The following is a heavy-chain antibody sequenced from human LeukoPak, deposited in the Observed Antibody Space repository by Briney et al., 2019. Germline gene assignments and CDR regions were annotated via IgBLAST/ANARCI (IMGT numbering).Heavy chain of an antibody. J-gene: IGHJ4*02. CDR3: AKRGYCSGGSCVYYFDY. CDR2: ISYDGSNK. Sequence: GGSLRLSCAASGFTVSSNYMSWVRQAPGKGLEGVAVISYDGSNKYYADSVRGRFTISRDNSKNTLYLQMNSLRAEDTAVYYCAKRGYCSGGSCVYYFDYWGQGTLVTVSS. V-gene: IGHV3-30*18. CDR1: GFTVSSNY. D-gene: IGHD2-15*01.